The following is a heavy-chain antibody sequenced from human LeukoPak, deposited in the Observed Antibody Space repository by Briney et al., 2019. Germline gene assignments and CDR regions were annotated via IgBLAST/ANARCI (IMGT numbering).Heavy chain of an antibody. Sequence: GGSLRLSCAASGFTFSDYCMSWIRQAPGKGLEWVSYISSSGSTIYYADSVKGRFTISRDNAKNSLYLQMNSLRAEDTAVYYCARVAAVAGHYFDYWGQGTLVTVSS. CDR3: ARVAAVAGHYFDY. D-gene: IGHD6-19*01. V-gene: IGHV3-11*01. J-gene: IGHJ4*02. CDR2: ISSSGSTI. CDR1: GFTFSDYC.